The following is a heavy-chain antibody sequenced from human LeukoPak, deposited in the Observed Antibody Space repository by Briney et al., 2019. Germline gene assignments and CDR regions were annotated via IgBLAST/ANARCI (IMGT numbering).Heavy chain of an antibody. Sequence: SVKVSCKAPGGTFSSHAISWVRQAPGQGLEWMGGIIPIFGTANYAQKFQGRVTITRDTSASTAYMELSSLRSEDTAVYYCARDRQTGEYDYWGQGTLVTVSS. J-gene: IGHJ4*02. CDR2: IIPIFGTA. CDR1: GGTFSSHA. V-gene: IGHV1-69*05. D-gene: IGHD7-27*01. CDR3: ARDRQTGEYDY.